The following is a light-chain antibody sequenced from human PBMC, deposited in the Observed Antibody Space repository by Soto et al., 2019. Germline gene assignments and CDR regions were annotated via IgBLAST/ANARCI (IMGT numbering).Light chain of an antibody. CDR3: QKCNSAPGT. V-gene: IGKV1-27*01. CDR1: QDIGNF. J-gene: IGKJ1*01. Sequence: DIQMTQSPPSLSASVGDRVTITCRASQDIGNFLAWYQQKPGKVPELLIYAASTLQSGVPSRFSGSGSGTDFTLTISSLQPEDVATHYCQKCNSAPGTFGQGTKVEIK. CDR2: AAS.